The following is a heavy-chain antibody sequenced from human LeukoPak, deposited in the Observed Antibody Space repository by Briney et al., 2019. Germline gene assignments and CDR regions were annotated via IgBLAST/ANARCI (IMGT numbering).Heavy chain of an antibody. V-gene: IGHV1-69*04. CDR3: ARATSAAGTSWLFDY. Sequence: VASVKVSCKASGGTFSSYAISWVRQAPGQGLEWMGRIIPILGIANYAQKFQGRVTITADESTSTAYMELSSLRSEDTAVYYCARATSAAGTSWLFDYWGQGTLVTVSS. CDR2: IIPILGIA. CDR1: GGTFSSYA. D-gene: IGHD6-13*01. J-gene: IGHJ4*02.